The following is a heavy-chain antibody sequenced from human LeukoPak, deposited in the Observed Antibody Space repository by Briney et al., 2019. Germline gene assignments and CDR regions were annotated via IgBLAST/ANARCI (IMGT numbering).Heavy chain of an antibody. Sequence: GGSLRLSCAASGFTVSSDYMSWVRQAPGKELEWVSVIYSGGSTYYADSVKGRFTISRDKSKNTVYLQMNSLRFEDTAMYYCARNWFDPWGQGTLVTVSS. CDR1: GFTVSSDY. CDR2: IYSGGST. J-gene: IGHJ5*02. V-gene: IGHV3-53*05. CDR3: ARNWFDP.